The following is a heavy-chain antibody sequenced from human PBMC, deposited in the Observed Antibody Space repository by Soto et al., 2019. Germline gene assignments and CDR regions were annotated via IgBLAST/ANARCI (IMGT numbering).Heavy chain of an antibody. CDR2: LYSGGAT. CDR3: LRGRYGSQIH. J-gene: IGHJ4*02. CDR1: GFIVSSNY. Sequence: EVRLVESGGCLVQPGGSLRLSCAASGFIVSSNYMTWVRQAPGKGLEWVSLLYSGGATHYAASVKGRFTISSHSSQNTLFLQMNSLRTEDTATYYCLRGRYGSQIHWGQGTKVTVSS. D-gene: IGHD3-10*01. V-gene: IGHV3-53*04.